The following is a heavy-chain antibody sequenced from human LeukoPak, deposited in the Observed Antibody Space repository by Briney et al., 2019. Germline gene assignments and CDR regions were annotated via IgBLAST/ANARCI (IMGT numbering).Heavy chain of an antibody. CDR2: IKQDGGEK. Sequence: GSLRLSCAASGFTFSSYWMSWVRQAPGKGLEWVANIKQDGGEKYYVDSVKGRFTISRDNAKNSLYLQMNSLRAEDTAVYYCATARYCSGGSCYSYEYFQHWGQGTLVTVSS. CDR3: ATARYCSGGSCYSYEYFQH. J-gene: IGHJ1*01. CDR1: GFTFSSYW. D-gene: IGHD2-15*01. V-gene: IGHV3-7*03.